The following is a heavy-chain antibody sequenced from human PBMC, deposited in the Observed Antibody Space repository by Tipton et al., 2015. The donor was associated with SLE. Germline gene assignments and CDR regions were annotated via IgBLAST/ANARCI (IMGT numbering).Heavy chain of an antibody. CDR3: AKERITLDC. Sequence: SLRLSCAASGFIFSNYAMHWVRQAPGKGLEWVAVMSYDGSNKYYADSVKGRFTISRDNSKNTVYMIMNSLRAEDTAVYYCAKERITLDCWGQGTLVTVSS. V-gene: IGHV3-30*04. CDR2: MSYDGSNK. CDR1: GFIFSNYA. D-gene: IGHD3-16*01. J-gene: IGHJ4*02.